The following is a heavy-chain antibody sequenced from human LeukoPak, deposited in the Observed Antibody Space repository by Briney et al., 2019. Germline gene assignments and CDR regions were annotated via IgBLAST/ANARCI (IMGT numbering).Heavy chain of an antibody. D-gene: IGHD3-16*01. Sequence: GESLKISCKASGYIFTTHWIGWVRQMPGKGLEWMGIIYPGDSDTRYSPSFQGQVNMSADRSSTTAYLQWTNLKASDTAMYYCARRVTQGGYNWFDPWGQGTLVTVSS. CDR1: GYIFTTHW. V-gene: IGHV5-51*01. CDR3: ARRVTQGGYNWFDP. J-gene: IGHJ5*02. CDR2: IYPGDSDT.